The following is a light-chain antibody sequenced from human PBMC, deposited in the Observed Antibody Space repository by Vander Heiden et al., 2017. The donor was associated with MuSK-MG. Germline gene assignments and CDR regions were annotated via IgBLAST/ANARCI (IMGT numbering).Light chain of an antibody. CDR1: QSLVHDNGNTY. V-gene: IGKV2-30*02. CDR2: RIS. CDR3: RQAKHWPWS. J-gene: IGKJ1*01. Sequence: EVVLTQSPLSLSVTLGQPASISCRSSQSLVHDNGNTYLDWFHQRPGHSPRRLIYRISNRDSAVPDRFSGRGSDTDFTLKISIVEAADLGVFYCRQAKHWPWSFGQATKVEI.